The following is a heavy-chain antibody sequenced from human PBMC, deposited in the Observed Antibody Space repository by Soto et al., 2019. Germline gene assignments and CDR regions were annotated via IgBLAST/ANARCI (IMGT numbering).Heavy chain of an antibody. V-gene: IGHV4-59*01. Sequence: EARSVSCTVSGGSMRRCDWSGIRQPPGKGLEWIGYIYYSGSTNYNPSLKSRVTISVDTSKNQFSLKLSSVTAADTAVYYCASSNIAAAGFYYYGMDVWGRGTTVT. CDR1: GGSMRRCD. CDR3: ASSNIAAAGFYYYGMDV. D-gene: IGHD6-13*01. J-gene: IGHJ6*02. CDR2: IYYSGST.